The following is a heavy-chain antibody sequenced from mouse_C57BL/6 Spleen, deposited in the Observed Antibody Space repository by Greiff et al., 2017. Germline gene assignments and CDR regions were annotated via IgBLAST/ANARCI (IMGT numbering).Heavy chain of an antibody. Sequence: VKLMESGPELVKPGASVKISCKASGYAFSSSWMNWVKQRPGKGLEWIGRIYPGDGDTNYNGKFKGKATLTADKSSSTAYMQLSSLTSEDSAVYFCARSTVVAKNAMDYWGQGTSVTVSS. J-gene: IGHJ4*01. CDR1: GYAFSSSW. CDR3: ARSTVVAKNAMDY. D-gene: IGHD1-1*01. CDR2: IYPGDGDT. V-gene: IGHV1-82*01.